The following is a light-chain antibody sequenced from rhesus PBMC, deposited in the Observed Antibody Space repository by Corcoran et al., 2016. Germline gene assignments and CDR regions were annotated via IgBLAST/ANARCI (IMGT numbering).Light chain of an antibody. J-gene: IGKJ1*01. V-gene: IGKV1-21*01. CDR1: QGISSW. CDR2: KAS. Sequence: DIQMTQSPSSLSASVGDTVTITCRASQGISSWLAWYQQKPGKAPNLLIYKASSLQSGVPSRFSGSRSGTEFTLTISSLQSEDFATYYCQQYDKTPWTFGLGTKVEIK. CDR3: QQYDKTPWT.